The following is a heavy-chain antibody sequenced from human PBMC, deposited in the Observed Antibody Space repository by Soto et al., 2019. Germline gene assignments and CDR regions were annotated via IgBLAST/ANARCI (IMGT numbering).Heavy chain of an antibody. J-gene: IGHJ4*02. V-gene: IGHV3-30*18. Sequence: QVQLVESGGGVVQPGRSLRLSCAASGFTFSSYGMHCVRQAPGKGLEWVAVISYDGSNKYYADSVKGLFTISRDNSKNTLYLQMNSLRAEDTAVYYCAKDTTIFGVVPSLDYWGQGTLVTVSS. CDR3: AKDTTIFGVVPSLDY. D-gene: IGHD3-3*01. CDR2: ISYDGSNK. CDR1: GFTFSSYG.